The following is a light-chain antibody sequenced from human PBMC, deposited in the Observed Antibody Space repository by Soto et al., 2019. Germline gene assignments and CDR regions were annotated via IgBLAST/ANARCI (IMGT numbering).Light chain of an antibody. Sequence: SALTQPPSASGSPGQSVAISCTGTSSDVGGYNYVSWYQQHPGKAPKLMIYEVNKRPSGVPDHFSGSKSGNTASLTVSGLQAEDEADYYCSSYAGSSNVLGTGTKVTVL. CDR3: SSYAGSSNV. J-gene: IGLJ1*01. V-gene: IGLV2-8*01. CDR1: SSDVGGYNY. CDR2: EVN.